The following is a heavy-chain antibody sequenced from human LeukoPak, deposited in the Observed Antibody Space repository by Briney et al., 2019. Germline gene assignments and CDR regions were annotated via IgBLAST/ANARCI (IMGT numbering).Heavy chain of an antibody. CDR2: IKKDGSDK. Sequence: PGGSLRLSCAASGFTFGSYWMTWVRQAPGKGLEWVANIKKDGSDKNYVDSVKGRFTISRDNSKNTLYLQMNSLRAEDTAVYYCAKDRELLPWYNWFDPWGQGTLVTVSS. CDR1: GFTFGSYW. CDR3: AKDRELLPWYNWFDP. V-gene: IGHV3-7*01. D-gene: IGHD1-26*01. J-gene: IGHJ5*02.